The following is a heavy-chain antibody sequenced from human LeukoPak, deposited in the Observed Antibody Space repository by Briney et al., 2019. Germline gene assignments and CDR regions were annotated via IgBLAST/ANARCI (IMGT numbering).Heavy chain of an antibody. CDR2: IYPGDSET. CDR3: ARAPERYYDSSGYYHPLLGFDY. J-gene: IGHJ4*02. V-gene: IGHV5-51*01. CDR1: GYRFTSYW. D-gene: IGHD3-22*01. Sequence: GESLKISCKGSGYRFTSYWIGWVRQMPGKGLEWMGIIYPGDSETRYSPSFQGQVTISADKSISTAYLQWSSLKASDTAMYYCARAPERYYDSSGYYHPLLGFDYWGQGTLVTVSS.